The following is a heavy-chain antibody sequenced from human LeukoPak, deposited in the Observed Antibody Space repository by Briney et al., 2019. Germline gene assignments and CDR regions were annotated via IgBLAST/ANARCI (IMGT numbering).Heavy chain of an antibody. CDR2: IYYSGST. V-gene: IGHV4-39*01. Sequence: SEALSLTCTVSGGSISSSSYYWGWIRQPPGKGLEWIGSIYYSGSTYYNPSLKSRVTISVDTSKNQFSLKLSSVTAADTAVYYCARRTLVRGHFDYWGQGTLVTVSS. CDR3: ARRTLVRGHFDY. J-gene: IGHJ4*02. D-gene: IGHD3-10*01. CDR1: GGSISSSSYY.